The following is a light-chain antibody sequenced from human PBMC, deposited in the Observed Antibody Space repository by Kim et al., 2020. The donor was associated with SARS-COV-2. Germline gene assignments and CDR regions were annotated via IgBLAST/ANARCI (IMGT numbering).Light chain of an antibody. CDR3: SAWDISLNAWV. CDR1: SNNVGNQG. CDR2: RDN. V-gene: IGLV10-54*01. J-gene: IGLJ3*02. Sequence: QTATLTCTGNSNNVGNQGAAWLQQHQGHPPKPLSYRDNDRPSGISERLSASRSGNTASLTISGLQPEDEADYYCSAWDISLNAWVFGGGTQLTVL.